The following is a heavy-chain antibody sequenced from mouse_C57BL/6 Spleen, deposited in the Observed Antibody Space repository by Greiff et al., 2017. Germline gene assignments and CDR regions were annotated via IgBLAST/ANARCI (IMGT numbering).Heavy chain of an antibody. CDR3: ARRAGDTTVDWYFDV. J-gene: IGHJ1*03. D-gene: IGHD1-1*01. V-gene: IGHV5-2*01. CDR2: INSDGGST. Sequence: EVMLVESGGGLVQPGESLKLSCESNEYEFPSHDMSWVRKTPEKRLELVAAINSDGGSTYYPDTMERRFIISRDNTKKTLYLQMSSLRSEDTALYYGARRAGDTTVDWYFDVWGTGTTVTVSS. CDR1: EYEFPSHD.